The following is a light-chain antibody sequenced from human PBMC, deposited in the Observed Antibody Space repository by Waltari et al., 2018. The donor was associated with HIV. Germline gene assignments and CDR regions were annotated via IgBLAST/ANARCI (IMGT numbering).Light chain of an antibody. J-gene: IGLJ2*01. CDR2: EGS. CDR1: SSDIGSYNL. V-gene: IGLV2-23*01. Sequence: QSALTQPASVSGSPGQSITISCTGTSSDIGSYNLVSWYQQHPGKAPKLMIYEGSKRPSGVSNRFSGCKSGNTASLTISGLQAEDEADDYCCAYAGSSTVVFGGGTKRTVL. CDR3: CAYAGSSTVV.